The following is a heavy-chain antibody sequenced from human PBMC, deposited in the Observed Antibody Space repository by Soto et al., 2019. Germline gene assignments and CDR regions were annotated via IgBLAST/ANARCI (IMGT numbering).Heavy chain of an antibody. V-gene: IGHV4-61*01. CDR1: GASVRSGSYY. CDR3: ARVEDYGDYFDY. Sequence: SETLSLTCTVSGASVRSGSYYWSWVRQPPGRGLEWIGYIYDTGTTNYNPSLKSRVTMSVDTSKKQFSLKLKSLTAADTAVYYCARVEDYGDYFDYWGQGTLVTVSS. CDR2: IYDTGTT. D-gene: IGHD4-17*01. J-gene: IGHJ4*02.